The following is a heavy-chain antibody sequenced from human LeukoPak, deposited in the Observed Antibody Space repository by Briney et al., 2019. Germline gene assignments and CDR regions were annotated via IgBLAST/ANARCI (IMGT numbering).Heavy chain of an antibody. D-gene: IGHD3-16*01. V-gene: IGHV3-30*02. CDR3: TPPFGEVFGA. CDR2: RRDDGKDR. J-gene: IGHJ5*02. CDR1: GFTFSNYG. Sequence: GGSLRLSCAASGFTFSNYGMYCGLQPPGKGREGVAFRRDDGKDRYYADSVKGRFTISRDNSKNTLYLQLNSLRVEEDTAVYYCTPPFGEVFGAWGQGTLVTVSS.